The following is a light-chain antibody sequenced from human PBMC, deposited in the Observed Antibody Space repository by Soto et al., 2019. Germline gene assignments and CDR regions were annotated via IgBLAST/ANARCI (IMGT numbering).Light chain of an antibody. CDR2: EAA. CDR1: QSISSS. V-gene: IGKV1-5*03. CDR3: QHYNSYSEA. J-gene: IGKJ1*01. Sequence: DFQMTQSPSTLSAFVGDRVTITCRASQSISSSLAWYQQKPGKAPKVLIYEAANLESGVPSRFSGSGSGTEFTLTISSLQPDDFATYYCQHYNSYSEAFGQGTKVELK.